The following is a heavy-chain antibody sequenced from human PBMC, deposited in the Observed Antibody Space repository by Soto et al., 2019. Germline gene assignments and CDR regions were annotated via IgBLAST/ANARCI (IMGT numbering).Heavy chain of an antibody. D-gene: IGHD2-8*01. V-gene: IGHV4-34*01. CDR2: INHSGST. J-gene: IGHJ6*03. Sequence: SETLSLTCAVYGGSFSGYYWSWIRQPPGKGLEWIGEINHSGSTNYNPSLKSRVTISVDTSKNQFSLKLSSVTAADTAVYYCARPKVDCTNGVCPGRSYYYYYMDVWGKGTTVTVSS. CDR3: ARPKVDCTNGVCPGRSYYYYYMDV. CDR1: GGSFSGYY.